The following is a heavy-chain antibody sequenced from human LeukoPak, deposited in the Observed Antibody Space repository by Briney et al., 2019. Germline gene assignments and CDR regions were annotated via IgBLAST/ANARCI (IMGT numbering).Heavy chain of an antibody. J-gene: IGHJ4*02. V-gene: IGHV3-49*04. D-gene: IGHD3-22*01. CDR2: IRSKTYGGAT. Sequence: GSLRLSCTTSGFTFGDYAMNWVRQAPGKGLEWVGFIRSKTYGGATEYAASVRGRFTISRDDSKSIAYLQMNSLKTEDTAVYYCTSTPSYDSSGYHYSDDYWGQGTLVTVSS. CDR1: GFTFGDYA. CDR3: TSTPSYDSSGYHYSDDY.